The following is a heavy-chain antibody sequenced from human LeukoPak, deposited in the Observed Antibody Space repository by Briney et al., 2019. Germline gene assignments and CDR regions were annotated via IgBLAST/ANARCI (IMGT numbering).Heavy chain of an antibody. Sequence: SEPLSLTCTVSGGSISSYYWSWIRQPPGKGLEWIGYIYYSGSTNYNPSLKSRVTISVDTSKNQFSLKLSSVTAADTAVYYCAREYMVRGVTFDYWGQGTLATVSS. CDR1: GGSISSYY. V-gene: IGHV4-59*01. D-gene: IGHD3-10*01. J-gene: IGHJ4*02. CDR3: AREYMVRGVTFDY. CDR2: IYYSGST.